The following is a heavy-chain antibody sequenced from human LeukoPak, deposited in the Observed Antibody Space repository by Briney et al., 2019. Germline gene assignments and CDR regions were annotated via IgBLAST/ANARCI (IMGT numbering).Heavy chain of an antibody. D-gene: IGHD3-10*01. Sequence: GGSLRLSCAASGFTFSSYSMNWVRQAPGKGLEWVSGIRAGGDNTYYADSVKGRFTTSRDNSKNTLYLQMNSLRAEDTAVYYCAKGMVRGVILKGFDYWGQGTLVTVSS. CDR2: IRAGGDNT. V-gene: IGHV3-23*01. CDR3: AKGMVRGVILKGFDY. J-gene: IGHJ4*02. CDR1: GFTFSSYS.